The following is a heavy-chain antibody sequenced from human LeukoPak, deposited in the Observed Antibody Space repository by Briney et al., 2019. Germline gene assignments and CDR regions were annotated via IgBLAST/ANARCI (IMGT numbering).Heavy chain of an antibody. CDR2: IRENGSEK. Sequence: GGSLRLSCAASKFTFSDYWMSWVRQTPGKGLEWVATIRENGSEKYYVDSVKGRFTISRDNAKNSLYLQMNSLRAEDTAVYYCARVSQYSGSYSEYWGQGTLVTVSS. D-gene: IGHD1-26*01. J-gene: IGHJ4*02. V-gene: IGHV3-7*01. CDR3: ARVSQYSGSYSEY. CDR1: KFTFSDYW.